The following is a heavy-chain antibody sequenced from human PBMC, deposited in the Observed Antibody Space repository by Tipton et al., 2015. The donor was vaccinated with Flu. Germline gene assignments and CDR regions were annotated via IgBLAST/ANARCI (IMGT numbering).Heavy chain of an antibody. CDR2: IIPILGIA. J-gene: IGHJ4*02. V-gene: IGHV1-69*09. CDR3: ARRYCSGGSCAPAGIDY. Sequence: QLVQSGAEVKKPGSSVKVSCKASGGTFSSYAISWVRQAPGQGLEWMGGIIPILGIANYAQKFQGRVTITADKSTSTAYMELSSLRSDDTAVYYCARRYCSGGSCAPAGIDYWGQGTLVTVSS. CDR1: GGTFSSYA. D-gene: IGHD2-15*01.